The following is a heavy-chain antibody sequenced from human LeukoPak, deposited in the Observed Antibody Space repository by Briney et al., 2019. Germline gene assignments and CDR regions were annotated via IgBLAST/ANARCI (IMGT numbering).Heavy chain of an antibody. CDR2: ISSISNNYAT. J-gene: IGHJ4*02. CDR1: GFTLSGSA. D-gene: IGHD4-17*01. Sequence: GGSLRLSCVASGFTLSGSAVHWFRQASGKGPEWLGRISSISNNYATEYAASVTGRFTISRDDSQNTAFLQMSSLKTEDTAIYFCASKYGFDYWGLGTRVTVSS. CDR3: ASKYGFDY. V-gene: IGHV3-73*01.